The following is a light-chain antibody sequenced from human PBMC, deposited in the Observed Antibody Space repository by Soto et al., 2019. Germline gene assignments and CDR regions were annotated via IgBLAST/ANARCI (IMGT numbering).Light chain of an antibody. CDR3: QSYDNILSGPL. CDR2: KNN. CDR1: GSNVGASYD. Sequence: QSVLTQPPSVSGAPGKTITMSCTGSGSNVGASYDVHWYQVLPGAGPRLLIYKNNNRPSGVPDRFSGSKSGTSASLAITGLRAEDEADYYCQSYDNILSGPLFGGGTKVTVL. J-gene: IGLJ3*02. V-gene: IGLV1-40*01.